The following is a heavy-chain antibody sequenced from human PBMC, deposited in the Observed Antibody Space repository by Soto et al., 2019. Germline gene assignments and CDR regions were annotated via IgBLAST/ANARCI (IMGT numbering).Heavy chain of an antibody. D-gene: IGHD2-8*01. CDR2: INHSGST. V-gene: IGHV4-34*01. CDR3: ARGRMVFPRHYYYYYGMDV. CDR1: GGSFSGYY. J-gene: IGHJ6*02. Sequence: SETLSLTCAVYGGSFSGYYWSWIRQPPGKGLEWIGEINHSGSTNYNPSLKSRVTISVDTSKNQFSLKLSSVTAADTAVYYCARGRMVFPRHYYYYYGMDVWGQGTTVTVSS.